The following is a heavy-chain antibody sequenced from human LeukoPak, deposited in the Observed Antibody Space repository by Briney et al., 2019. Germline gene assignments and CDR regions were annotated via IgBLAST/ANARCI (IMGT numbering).Heavy chain of an antibody. CDR1: GGSISSGDYY. Sequence: SETLSLICTVSGGSISSGDYYWSWIPQPPGKGLEWIGYIYYSGSTYYNPSLKSRVTISVDTSKNQFSLKLSSVTAADTAVYYCARALHTPGWPYSGSPVRLFDYWGQGTLVTVSS. D-gene: IGHD1-26*01. CDR3: ARALHTPGWPYSGSPVRLFDY. CDR2: IYYSGST. V-gene: IGHV4-30-4*08. J-gene: IGHJ4*02.